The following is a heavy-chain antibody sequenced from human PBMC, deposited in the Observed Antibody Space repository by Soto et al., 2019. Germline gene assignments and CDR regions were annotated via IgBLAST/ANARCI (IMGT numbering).Heavy chain of an antibody. J-gene: IGHJ6*02. CDR1: GYSFTSYW. Sequence: GESLKISCKGSGYSFTSYWISWVRQMPGKGLEWMGRIDPSDSYTNYSPSFQGHVTISADKSISTAYLQWSSLKASDTAMYYCARPYCSSTSCQADYYYYYGMGVWGQGTTVTVSS. V-gene: IGHV5-10-1*01. CDR3: ARPYCSSTSCQADYYYYYGMGV. D-gene: IGHD2-2*01. CDR2: IDPSDSYT.